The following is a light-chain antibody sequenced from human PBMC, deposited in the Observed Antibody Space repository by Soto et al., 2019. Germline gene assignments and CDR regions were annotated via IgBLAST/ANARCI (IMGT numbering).Light chain of an antibody. V-gene: IGLV2-8*01. Sequence: QSVLTQAPSASGSPGQSVTLSCAGTSNDVGRFNYVSWYQRHPGKAPKLIIYEVNKRPSGVPDRFSGSKSGNTASLTVSGLQAEHEADYFCSSLAHGTSYVFGTGTKVTVL. CDR2: EVN. CDR1: SNDVGRFNY. J-gene: IGLJ1*01. CDR3: SSLAHGTSYV.